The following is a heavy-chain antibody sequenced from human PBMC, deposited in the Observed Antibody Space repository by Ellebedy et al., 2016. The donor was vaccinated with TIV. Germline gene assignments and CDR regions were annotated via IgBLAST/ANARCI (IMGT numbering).Heavy chain of an antibody. CDR2: ISAYNGNT. J-gene: IGHJ6*02. Sequence: ASVKVSCKASGYTFTSYGISWVRQAPGQGLEWMGWISAYNGNTNYAQKLQGRVTMTTDTSTSTAYMELRSLRSDDTAMYYCARHAATMVRGVRSYYYYGMDVWGQGTTVTVSS. V-gene: IGHV1-18*01. D-gene: IGHD3-10*01. CDR1: GYTFTSYG. CDR3: ARHAATMVRGVRSYYYYGMDV.